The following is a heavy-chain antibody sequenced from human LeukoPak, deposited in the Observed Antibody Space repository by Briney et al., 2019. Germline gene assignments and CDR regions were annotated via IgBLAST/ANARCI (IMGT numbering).Heavy chain of an antibody. CDR2: IYTSGST. V-gene: IGHV4-4*07. Sequence: PSETLSLTCTVSGGSISSYSWSWIRQPAGKGLEWIGRIYTSGSTNYNPSLKSRVTISVDKSKDQFSLKLSSVTAADTAVYYCARGGHDYGDFARYYYYMDVWGKGTTVTVSS. CDR1: GGSISSYS. CDR3: ARGGHDYGDFARYYYYMDV. D-gene: IGHD4-17*01. J-gene: IGHJ6*03.